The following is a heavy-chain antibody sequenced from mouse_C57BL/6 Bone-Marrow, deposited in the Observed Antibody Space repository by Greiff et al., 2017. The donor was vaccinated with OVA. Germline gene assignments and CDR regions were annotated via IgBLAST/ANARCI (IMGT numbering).Heavy chain of an antibody. J-gene: IGHJ1*03. D-gene: IGHD1-1*01. V-gene: IGHV1-69*01. CDR2: IDPSDSYT. CDR1: GYTFTSYW. Sequence: QVQLQQPGAELVMPGASVKLSCKASGYTFTSYWMHWVQQRPGQGLEWIGEIDPSDSYTNYNQKFKGKSTLTVDKSSSTAYMQLSSLTSEDSAVYYCAPSYYYGSSPYFDVWGTGTTVTVSS. CDR3: APSYYYGSSPYFDV.